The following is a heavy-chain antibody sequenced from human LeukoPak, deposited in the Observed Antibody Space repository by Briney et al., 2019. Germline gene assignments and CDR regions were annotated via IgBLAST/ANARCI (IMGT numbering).Heavy chain of an antibody. CDR3: ARVPYDSSGYYYVLPNFDY. D-gene: IGHD3-22*01. CDR2: ISAYNGNT. J-gene: IGHJ4*02. Sequence: ASVKVSCKASGYTFTSYGISWVRQAPGQGLEWMGWISAYNGNTNYAQKLQGRVTMTTDTSTSTAYVELRSLRSDDTAVYYCARVPYDSSGYYYVLPNFDYWGQGTLVTVSS. V-gene: IGHV1-18*01. CDR1: GYTFTSYG.